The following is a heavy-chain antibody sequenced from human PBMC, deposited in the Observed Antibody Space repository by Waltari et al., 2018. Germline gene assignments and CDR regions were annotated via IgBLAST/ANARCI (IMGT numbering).Heavy chain of an antibody. CDR1: GFTFSSYS. CDR3: ARVAVAGIHSDY. J-gene: IGHJ4*02. V-gene: IGHV3-21*01. CDR2: ISSSSSYI. D-gene: IGHD6-19*01. Sequence: EVQLVESGGGLVKPGGSLRLSCAASGFTFSSYSVTWVRQAPGKGLEWVSSISSSSSYIYYADSVKGRFTISRDNAKNSLYLQMNSLRAEDTAVYYCARVAVAGIHSDYWGQGTLVTVSS.